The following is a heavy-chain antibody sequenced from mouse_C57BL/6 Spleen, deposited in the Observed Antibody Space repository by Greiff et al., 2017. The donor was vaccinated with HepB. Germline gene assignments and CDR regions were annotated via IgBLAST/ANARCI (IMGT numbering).Heavy chain of an antibody. D-gene: IGHD4-1*01. J-gene: IGHJ1*03. CDR3: ARKRTGYWYFDV. CDR2: IHPNSGST. V-gene: IGHV1-64*01. Sequence: QVQLKQPGAELVKPGASVKLSCKASGYTFTSYWMHWVKQRPGQGLEWIGMIHPNSGSTNYNEKFKSKATLTVDKSSSTAYMQLSSLTSEDSAVYYCARKRTGYWYFDVWGTGTTVTVSS. CDR1: GYTFTSYW.